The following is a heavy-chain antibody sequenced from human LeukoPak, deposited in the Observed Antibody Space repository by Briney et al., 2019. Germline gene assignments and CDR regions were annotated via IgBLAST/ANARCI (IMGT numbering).Heavy chain of an antibody. V-gene: IGHV3-23*01. Sequence: GGSLRLSCAASGFTFSSYAMSWVRQAPGKGLEWVSAISGSGGSTYYADSVKGGFTISRDNSKNTLYLQMNSLRAEDTAVYYCASLGYCSSTSCYRVLYYWGQGTLVTVSS. D-gene: IGHD2-2*01. CDR1: GFTFSSYA. CDR2: ISGSGGST. J-gene: IGHJ4*02. CDR3: ASLGYCSSTSCYRVLYY.